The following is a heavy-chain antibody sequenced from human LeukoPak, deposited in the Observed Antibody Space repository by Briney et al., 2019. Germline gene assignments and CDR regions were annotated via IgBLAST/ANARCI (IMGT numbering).Heavy chain of an antibody. CDR2: ISSSSSTI. CDR3: ARGTTDIFDY. V-gene: IGHV3-48*04. J-gene: IGHJ4*02. D-gene: IGHD4-17*01. Sequence: GGSLRLSCAASGFTFSSYSMNWVRQAPGKGLEWVSYISSSSSTINYADSVKGRFTISRDNSKNSLFLQMNSLRAEDTAVYYCARGTTDIFDYWGQGTLVTVSS. CDR1: GFTFSSYS.